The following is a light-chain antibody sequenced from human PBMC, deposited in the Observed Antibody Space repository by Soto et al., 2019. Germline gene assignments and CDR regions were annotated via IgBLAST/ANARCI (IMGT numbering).Light chain of an antibody. CDR2: GAS. CDR1: RTINTY. V-gene: IGKV1-39*01. J-gene: IGKJ4*01. CDR3: QQTYSDIS. Sequence: DVRMTQSPSSLSASVADTITITCRASRTINTYLNWFQQKPGEPPRLLIYGASTLHDGVPSRFSGSGSGADFTLTISGLQPEDFASYHCQQTYSDISFGGGTKV.